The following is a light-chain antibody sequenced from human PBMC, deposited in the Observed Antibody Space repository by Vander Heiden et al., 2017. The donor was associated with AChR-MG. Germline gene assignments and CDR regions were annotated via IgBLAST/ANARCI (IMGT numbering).Light chain of an antibody. CDR2: DAS. J-gene: IGKJ4*01. Sequence: EIVLTQSPATLSLSPGDRATLSCRASQSVISHLAWYQQKPGQAPRLLIYDASNRATGIPARFSGSGSGTDFTLTISGLETEDFAVYYCQQRSTWPPTFPGGTKVEI. CDR1: QSVISH. V-gene: IGKV3-11*01. CDR3: QQRSTWPPT.